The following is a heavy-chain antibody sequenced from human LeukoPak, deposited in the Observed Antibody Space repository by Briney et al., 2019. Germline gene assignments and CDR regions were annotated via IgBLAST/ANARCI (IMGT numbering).Heavy chain of an antibody. V-gene: IGHV4-59*01. Sequence: SETLSLTCAVYGGSSSGSYWSWIRQPPGKGLEWIGYIYYSGSTNYNPSLKSRVTISVDTSKNQFSLKLSSVTAADTAVYYCATRKLGNDYWGQGTLVTVSS. CDR2: IYYSGST. D-gene: IGHD7-27*01. CDR3: ATRKLGNDY. CDR1: GGSSSGSY. J-gene: IGHJ4*02.